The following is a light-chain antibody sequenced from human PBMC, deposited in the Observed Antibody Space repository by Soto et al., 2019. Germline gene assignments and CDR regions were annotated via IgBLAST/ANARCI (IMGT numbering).Light chain of an antibody. J-gene: IGLJ3*02. CDR1: SNDVGGYAY. V-gene: IGLV2-14*01. Sequence: QSALTQPAPVSGSPGQSITISCTGTSNDVGGYAYVSWYQQYPGKAPKLVISEVSNRPSGVSHRFSGSRSGNTASLTISGLQAEDEADYHCCSYTGNTTPVFGGGTKLTVL. CDR2: EVS. CDR3: CSYTGNTTPV.